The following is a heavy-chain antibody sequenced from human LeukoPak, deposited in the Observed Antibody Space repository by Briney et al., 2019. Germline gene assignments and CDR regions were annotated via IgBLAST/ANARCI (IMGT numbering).Heavy chain of an antibody. V-gene: IGHV3-9*01. J-gene: IGHJ3*02. Sequence: GGSLRLSCAASGFTFDDYAMHWVRHAPGKGLEWVSGISWNSGSIGYADSVKGRFTISRDNAKNSLYLQMNSLRAGDTALYYCAKATLKGGAFDIWGQGTMVTVSS. CDR3: AKATLKGGAFDI. CDR1: GFTFDDYA. CDR2: ISWNSGSI.